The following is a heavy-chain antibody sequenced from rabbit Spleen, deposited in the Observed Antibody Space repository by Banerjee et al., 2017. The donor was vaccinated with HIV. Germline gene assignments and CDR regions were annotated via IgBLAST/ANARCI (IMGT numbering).Heavy chain of an antibody. J-gene: IGHJ4*01. Sequence: QEQLVESGGGLVKPEGSLTLTCKASGFSFSDRDVMCWVRQAPGKGLQWIACINVYTGKPVYATWAKGRFTISRTSSTTVTLQMTSLIAADTATYFCARDLTSVVGWNFNLWGPGTLVTVS. CDR2: INVYTGKP. V-gene: IGHV1S45*01. CDR3: ARDLTSVVGWNFNL. D-gene: IGHD1-1*01. CDR1: GFSFSDRDV.